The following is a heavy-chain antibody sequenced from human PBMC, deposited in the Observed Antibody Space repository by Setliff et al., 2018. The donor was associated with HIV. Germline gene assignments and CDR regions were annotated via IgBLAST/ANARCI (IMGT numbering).Heavy chain of an antibody. CDR3: AREIRAGDYPPYNYYFYMDV. CDR1: GFTFDDYG. CDR2: IKGSGDTT. Sequence: PGGSLRLSCAASGFTFDDYGMSWVRQAPGKGLEWVSGIKGSGDTTYYADSVKGRFTISRDNAKNSLFLQMNSLRAEDTAVYYCAREIRAGDYPPYNYYFYMDVWGKGTTVTVSS. V-gene: IGHV3-20*04. J-gene: IGHJ6*03. D-gene: IGHD4-17*01.